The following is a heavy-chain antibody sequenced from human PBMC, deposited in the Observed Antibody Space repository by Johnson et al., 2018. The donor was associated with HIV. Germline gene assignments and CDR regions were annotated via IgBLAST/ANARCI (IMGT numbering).Heavy chain of an antibody. CDR1: GFTFSNYG. V-gene: IGHV3-30*02. J-gene: IGHJ3*02. CDR2: IRYDGGMK. Sequence: QVQLVESGGGVVQPGGSLRLSCAASGFTFSNYGMHWVRQAPGKGLEWVAFIRYDGGMKYYIDSVKGRFTISRDNSKNSLYLQMNSLRAEDMAVYYCAKDLHDNSAWRGAFDIWGQGTMVTVSS. D-gene: IGHD6-19*01. CDR3: AKDLHDNSAWRGAFDI.